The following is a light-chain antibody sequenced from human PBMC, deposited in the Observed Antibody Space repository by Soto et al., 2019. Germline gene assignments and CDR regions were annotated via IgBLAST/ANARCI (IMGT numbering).Light chain of an antibody. CDR2: GAS. J-gene: IGKJ5*01. CDR1: QSVSNNY. V-gene: IGKV3-20*01. Sequence: EMVLTQSTSTLSLSPGERATLSCRAIQSVSNNYLAWYQQKPGQAPRLLIYGASNRATGIPDRFSGSGSGTDFTLTISRLEPEDFGVCYCQQYNNWPPITSGHLRRLEIK. CDR3: QQYNNWPPIT.